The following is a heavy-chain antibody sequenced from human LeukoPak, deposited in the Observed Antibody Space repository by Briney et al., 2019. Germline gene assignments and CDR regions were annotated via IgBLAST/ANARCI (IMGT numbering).Heavy chain of an antibody. CDR3: AKAGYGDRHDY. Sequence: SETLSLTCTVSGGSISSYYWSWIRQPPGKGLEWIGYIYYSGSTNYNPSLKSRVTISVDTSKNQFSLKLSSVTAADTAVYYCAKAGYGDRHDYWGQGTLVTVSS. J-gene: IGHJ4*02. D-gene: IGHD4-17*01. V-gene: IGHV4-59*01. CDR1: GGSISSYY. CDR2: IYYSGST.